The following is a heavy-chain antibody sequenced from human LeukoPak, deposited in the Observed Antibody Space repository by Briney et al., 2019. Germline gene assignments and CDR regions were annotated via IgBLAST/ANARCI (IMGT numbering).Heavy chain of an antibody. CDR3: VRDNSIADRGWWFDP. V-gene: IGHV1-46*01. CDR2: INPSGHIT. D-gene: IGHD1-14*01. J-gene: IGHJ5*02. Sequence: GGSLRLSCAASGFTFSSYGMHWVRQAPGQGLEWMGIINPSGHITNYAQKFQGRLTVTRDTPTSTVYMELSSLRSDDTAVYYCVRDNSIADRGWWFDPWGQGTLVTVSS. CDR1: GFTFSSYG.